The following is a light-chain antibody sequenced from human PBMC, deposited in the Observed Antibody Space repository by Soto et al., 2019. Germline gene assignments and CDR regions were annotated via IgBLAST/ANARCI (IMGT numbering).Light chain of an antibody. CDR1: QSVSSNS. J-gene: IGKJ2*01. CDR3: QHYGRSAYT. CDR2: GAS. V-gene: IGKV3-20*01. Sequence: EIVLTQSPGTLSLPAGERATLSCRASQSVSSNSLAWYQQKPGQAPRLLIYGASSRATGIPDRFSGSGSGTDFTLTISRLEPEDFAVYYCQHYGRSAYTFGQGTTLEIK.